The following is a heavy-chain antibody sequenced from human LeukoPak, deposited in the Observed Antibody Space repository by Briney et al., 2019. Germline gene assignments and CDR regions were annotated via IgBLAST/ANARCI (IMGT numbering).Heavy chain of an antibody. CDR3: AKDRDHYDSSGYSAPWGYFDY. V-gene: IGHV3-30*18. J-gene: IGHJ4*02. D-gene: IGHD3-22*01. Sequence: PGGSLRLSCAASGFTFSNYGMNWVRQAPGKGLEWVAVISYDGSNKYYADSVKGRFTISRDNSKNTLYLQMNSLRAEDTAVYYCAKDRDHYDSSGYSAPWGYFDYWGQGTLVTVSS. CDR2: ISYDGSNK. CDR1: GFTFSNYG.